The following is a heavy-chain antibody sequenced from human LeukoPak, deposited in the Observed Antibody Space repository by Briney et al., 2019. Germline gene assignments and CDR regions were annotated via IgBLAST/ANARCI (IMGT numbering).Heavy chain of an antibody. J-gene: IGHJ3*02. CDR2: ITGSGTTI. V-gene: IGHV3-48*01. CDR1: GFIFSDYS. D-gene: IGHD1/OR15-1a*01. CDR3: ARVNKWAFDI. Sequence: PGGSLRLSCAASGFIFSDYSMNWVRQAPGQGLEWLSYITGSGTTIYYADSVRGRFTISRDNSKNTLYLQMNSLRAEDTAVYYCARVNKWAFDIWGQGTMVTVSS.